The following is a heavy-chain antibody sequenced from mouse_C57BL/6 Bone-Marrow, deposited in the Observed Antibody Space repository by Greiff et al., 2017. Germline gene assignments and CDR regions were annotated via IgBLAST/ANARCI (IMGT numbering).Heavy chain of an antibody. V-gene: IGHV1-74*01. CDR1: GYTFTSYW. D-gene: IGHD1-1*01. J-gene: IGHJ4*01. CDR2: IHPSDSDT. CDR3: AIRIRCYYAMDY. Sequence: QVQLQQPGAELVKPGASVKVSCKASGYTFTSYWMHWVKQKPGQGLEWIGRIHPSDSDTNYNQKFKGKATLTVDKSSSTAYMQLSSLTSEDSAVYYCAIRIRCYYAMDYWGQGTSVTVSS.